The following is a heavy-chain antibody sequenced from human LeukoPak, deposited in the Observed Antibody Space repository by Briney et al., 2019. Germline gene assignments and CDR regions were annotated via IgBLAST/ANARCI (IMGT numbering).Heavy chain of an antibody. J-gene: IGHJ3*02. CDR3: ARGGLNYCGGDCSANTDAFDI. CDR1: GGTFSSYA. CDR2: IIPIFGTA. D-gene: IGHD2-21*02. V-gene: IGHV1-69*13. Sequence: SVKVSCKASGGTFSSYAISWVRQAPGQGLDWMGGIIPIFGTANYAQKFQGRVTITADESTSTAYMELSSLRSEDTAVYYCARGGLNYCGGDCSANTDAFDIWGQGTMVTVSS.